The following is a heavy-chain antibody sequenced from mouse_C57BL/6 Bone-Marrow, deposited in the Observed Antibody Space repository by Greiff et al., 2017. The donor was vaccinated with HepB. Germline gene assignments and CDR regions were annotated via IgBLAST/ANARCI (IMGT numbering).Heavy chain of an antibody. V-gene: IGHV1-78*01. Sequence: VQLQQSDAELVKPGASVKISCKVSGYTFTDHTIHWMKQRPEQGLEWIGYIYPRDGSTKYNEKFKGKATLTADKSSSTAYMQLNSLTSEDSAVYFWAILYGSSNWYFDVWGTGTTVTVSS. J-gene: IGHJ1*03. D-gene: IGHD1-1*01. CDR2: IYPRDGST. CDR1: GYTFTDHT. CDR3: AILYGSSNWYFDV.